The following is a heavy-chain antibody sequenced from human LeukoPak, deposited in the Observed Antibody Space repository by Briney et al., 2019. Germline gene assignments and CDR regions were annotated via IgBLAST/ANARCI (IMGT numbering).Heavy chain of an antibody. CDR1: GYTAIDYY. Sequence: ASVKVSCKASGYTAIDYYMHWVRQAPGQGLEWMGMINPTSGSTDYAQTFQGRVTMTRDTPTSVLYMEMNGLTSDDTAVYYCARDGGGWLDPWGQGTLVTVSS. CDR3: ARDGGGWLDP. CDR2: INPTSGST. V-gene: IGHV1-46*01. D-gene: IGHD3-16*01. J-gene: IGHJ5*02.